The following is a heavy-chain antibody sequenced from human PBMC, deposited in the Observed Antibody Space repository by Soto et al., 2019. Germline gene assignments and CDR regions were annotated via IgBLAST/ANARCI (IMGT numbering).Heavy chain of an antibody. D-gene: IGHD5-12*01. V-gene: IGHV1-69*02. CDR2: IIPILGIA. CDR1: GGTFSSYT. CDR3: ARGPYSGYDRSYYYYGMDV. Sequence: SVKVSCKASGGTFSSYTISWVRQAPGQGLEWMGRIIPILGIANYAQKFQGRVTITADKSTSTAYMEVSSLRSDDTAVYYCARGPYSGYDRSYYYYGMDVWGQGTTVTVSS. J-gene: IGHJ6*02.